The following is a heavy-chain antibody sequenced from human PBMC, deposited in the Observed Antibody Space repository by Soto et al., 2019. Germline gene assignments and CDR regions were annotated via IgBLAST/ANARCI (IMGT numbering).Heavy chain of an antibody. CDR1: GFTFSDYY. J-gene: IGHJ4*02. Sequence: PGGSLRLSCAASGFTFSDYYMSWIRQAPGKGLEWVSYISSSSSYTKYADSVKGRFTISRDNAKNSLYLQMNSLRAEDTAVYYCASELRYFDWPLPSSDYWGQGTLVTVSS. CDR3: ASELRYFDWPLPSSDY. D-gene: IGHD3-9*01. CDR2: ISSSSSYT. V-gene: IGHV3-11*05.